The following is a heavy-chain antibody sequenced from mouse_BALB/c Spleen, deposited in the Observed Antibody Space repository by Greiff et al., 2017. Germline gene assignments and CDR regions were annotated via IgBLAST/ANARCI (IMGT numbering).Heavy chain of an antibody. CDR2: ISSGGST. CDR3: ARGYGYYQTWFAY. CDR1: GFTFSSYA. D-gene: IGHD2-3*01. V-gene: IGHV5-6-5*01. Sequence: EVKLMESGGGLVKPGGSLKLSCAASGFTFSSYAMSWVRQTPEKRLEWVASISSGGSTYYPDSVKGRFTISRDNARNILYLQMSSLRSEDTAMYYCARGYGYYQTWFAYWGQGTLVTVSA. J-gene: IGHJ3*01.